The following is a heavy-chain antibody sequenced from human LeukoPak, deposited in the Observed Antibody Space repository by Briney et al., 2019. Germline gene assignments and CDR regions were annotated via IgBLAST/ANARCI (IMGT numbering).Heavy chain of an antibody. CDR2: IYHSGST. V-gene: IGHV4-38-2*02. CDR3: AREGPIQFLEQIDF. CDR1: GYSISSGYF. D-gene: IGHD3-3*01. Sequence: PSETLSLTCTVSGYSISSGYFWGWIRQPPGKGLECIGTIYHSGSTYYNPSLKSRVSISMDTSKNQFSLRLTSLKAADTAVYYCAREGPIQFLEQIDFWGQGSLVTVSS. J-gene: IGHJ4*02.